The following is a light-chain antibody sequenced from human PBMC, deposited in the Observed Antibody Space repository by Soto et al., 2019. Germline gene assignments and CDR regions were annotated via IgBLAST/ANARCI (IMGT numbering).Light chain of an antibody. Sequence: DIQMTQSPSSLSASVGDRVTIICRASPTISNYLNWYQQKPGKAPKVLIYGATRLQSGVPSRFSGSGVGTAFTLTISSLQPEDFATYYCQQSYSSPFTFGPGTKVEIK. CDR3: QQSYSSPFT. V-gene: IGKV1-39*01. CDR2: GAT. J-gene: IGKJ3*01. CDR1: PTISNY.